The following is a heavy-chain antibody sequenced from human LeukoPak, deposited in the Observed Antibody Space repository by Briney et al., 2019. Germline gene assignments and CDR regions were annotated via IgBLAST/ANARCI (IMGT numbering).Heavy chain of an antibody. CDR3: AGQDPPSRREPHWYSDP. Sequence: GESLKISCKGSGYSFTSYWIGWGRQMPGKVLEWMGIIYPGASDTRYSPSFQDQVTISADKPISTAYLQWSSLKPPDTAMYYCAGQDPPSRREPHWYSDPWGRGTLVTVSS. V-gene: IGHV5-51*01. CDR2: IYPGASDT. CDR1: GYSFTSYW. J-gene: IGHJ2*01. D-gene: IGHD1-26*01.